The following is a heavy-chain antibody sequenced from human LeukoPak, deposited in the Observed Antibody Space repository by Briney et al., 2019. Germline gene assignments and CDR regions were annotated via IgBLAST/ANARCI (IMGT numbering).Heavy chain of an antibody. J-gene: IGHJ4*02. CDR3: ARGFDYYGSGTYYFDY. CDR1: RFNFNNYG. D-gene: IGHD3-10*01. V-gene: IGHV3-30*03. CDR2: VSSDGSSK. Sequence: GGSLRLSCAASRFNFNNYGMHWVRQAPGKGLNWVALVSSDGSSKYYPDSVKGRFTISRDNSKNTLYLQMNSLRAEDTAVYYCARGFDYYGSGTYYFDYWGLGTLVTVSS.